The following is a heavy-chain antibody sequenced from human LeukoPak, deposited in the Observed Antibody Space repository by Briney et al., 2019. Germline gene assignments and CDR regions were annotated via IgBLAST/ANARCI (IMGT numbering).Heavy chain of an antibody. J-gene: IGHJ4*02. Sequence: SETLSLTCTVSGGSISSYYWSWIRQPPGKGLEWIGYIYYSGSTNYNPSLKSRVTISVDTSKNQFSLKLSSVTAADTAAYYCARNYYGSGSYFGYWGQGTLVTVSS. CDR2: IYYSGST. CDR1: GGSISSYY. CDR3: ARNYYGSGSYFGY. V-gene: IGHV4-59*01. D-gene: IGHD3-10*01.